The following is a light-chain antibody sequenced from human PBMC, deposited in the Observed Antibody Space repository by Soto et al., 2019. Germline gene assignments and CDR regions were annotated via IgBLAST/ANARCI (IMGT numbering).Light chain of an antibody. V-gene: IGKV1-33*01. J-gene: IGKJ2*01. CDR2: DAY. Sequence: DIQMTQSPSSLSASVGDRVTITCQASQDISNFLNWYQQKPGKAPKLLIYDAYNLEAGVPSRFSASGSGTDFTFTISSLQPEDNATYYCQQFDILPTFGQGTQLEIK. CDR1: QDISNF. CDR3: QQFDILPT.